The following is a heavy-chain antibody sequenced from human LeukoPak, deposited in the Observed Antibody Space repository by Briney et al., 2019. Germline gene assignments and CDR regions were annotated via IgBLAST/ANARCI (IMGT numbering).Heavy chain of an antibody. CDR3: AKEQRWAYGPGSYYNGVDY. CDR1: GFTFSSYG. Sequence: GGSLRLSCAASGFTFSSYGMHWVRQAPGKGMGGVAIISYDGSHKYYTDTVKGRFTISRDNSKNTLSLQMNSLRAEDTAVYYCAKEQRWAYGPGSYYNGVDYWGQGALVTVAS. CDR2: ISYDGSHK. V-gene: IGHV3-30*18. J-gene: IGHJ4*02. D-gene: IGHD3-10*01.